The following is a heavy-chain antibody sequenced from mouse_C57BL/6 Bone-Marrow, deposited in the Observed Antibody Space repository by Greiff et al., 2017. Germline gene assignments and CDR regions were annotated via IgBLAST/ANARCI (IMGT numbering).Heavy chain of an antibody. V-gene: IGHV1-55*01. Sequence: QVQLQQPGAELVKPGASVKMSCKASGYTFTSYWITWVKQRPGQGLEWIGDIYPGSGSTNYNEKFKSKATLTVDTSSSTAYMQLSSLTSEDSAVYYCARRGFTTVVSYAMDYWGQGTSVTVSS. D-gene: IGHD1-1*01. CDR1: GYTFTSYW. CDR3: ARRGFTTVVSYAMDY. CDR2: IYPGSGST. J-gene: IGHJ4*01.